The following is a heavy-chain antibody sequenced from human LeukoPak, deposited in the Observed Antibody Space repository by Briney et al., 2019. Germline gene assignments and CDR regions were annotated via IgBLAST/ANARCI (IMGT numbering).Heavy chain of an antibody. J-gene: IGHJ3*02. V-gene: IGHV4-34*01. CDR2: INLSGST. CDR3: AREGAASDAFDI. CDR1: GGSFSGYY. D-gene: IGHD6-13*01. Sequence: SETLSLTCAVYGGSFSGYYWSWIRQSPGTGLEWIGEINLSGSTNYNPSLKSRVTISLDTSNNQFSLRVNSVTAADTAVYYCAREGAASDAFDIWGQGTMVTVSS.